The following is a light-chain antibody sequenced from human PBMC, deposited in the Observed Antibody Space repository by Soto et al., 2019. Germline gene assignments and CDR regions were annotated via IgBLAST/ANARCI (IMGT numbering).Light chain of an antibody. CDR3: QQYGSTAWT. CDR1: QSVSSSY. CDR2: HAS. J-gene: IGKJ1*01. Sequence: EIVLTQSPGTLSLSPGERATLSCRASQSVSSSYLAWYQQKPGQAPRLLIYHASNRATGIPDRFSGSGSGTDFTLTITRLEPEDLAVYYCQQYGSTAWTFGQGTKVEIK. V-gene: IGKV3-20*01.